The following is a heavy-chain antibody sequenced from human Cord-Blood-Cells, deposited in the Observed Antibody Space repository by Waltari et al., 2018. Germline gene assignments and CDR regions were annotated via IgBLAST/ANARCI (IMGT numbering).Heavy chain of an antibody. CDR3: ANTAYDFWSGYFDY. CDR2: IRYDGSNK. V-gene: IGHV3-30*02. CDR1: GFPFGSSG. Sequence: QVQLVESGGGVVQPGGSLSLPCSASGFPFGSSGRHWVGPAPGKGLEWVAFIRYDGSNKYYADSVKGRFTISRDNSKNTLYLQMNSLRAEDTAVYYCANTAYDFWSGYFDYWGQGTLVTVSS. J-gene: IGHJ4*02. D-gene: IGHD3-3*01.